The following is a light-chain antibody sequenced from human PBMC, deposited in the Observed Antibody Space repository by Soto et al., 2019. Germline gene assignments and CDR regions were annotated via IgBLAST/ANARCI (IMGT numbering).Light chain of an antibody. CDR3: TSFTSSSTQV. CDR2: EVS. V-gene: IGLV2-14*01. Sequence: QSVLPQPASVSRSPGQSITIPCTGTSGDVDAFDYVSWYQQHPGKAPKLMIFEVSDRPSGVSDRFSGSKSGSTASLTISGLQAEDEADYFCTSFTSSSTQVFGTGTKVTVL. J-gene: IGLJ1*01. CDR1: SGDVDAFDY.